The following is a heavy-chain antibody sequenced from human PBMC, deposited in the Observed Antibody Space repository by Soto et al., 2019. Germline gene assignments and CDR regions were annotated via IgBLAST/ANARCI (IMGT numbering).Heavy chain of an antibody. CDR1: GGSFGANY. V-gene: IGHV4-59*03. D-gene: IGHD3-16*01. Sequence: QVHLQESGPRLVKPSETLSLTCDVSGGSFGANYWTWIRHFPGKGLEWIGYIYYSGSTNYNPSLKSRVSISVDASKALFSLQLTSVTAADTALYYCAAGTLGAVWTPLDHWGQGILVTVSS. J-gene: IGHJ4*02. CDR3: AAGTLGAVWTPLDH. CDR2: IYYSGST.